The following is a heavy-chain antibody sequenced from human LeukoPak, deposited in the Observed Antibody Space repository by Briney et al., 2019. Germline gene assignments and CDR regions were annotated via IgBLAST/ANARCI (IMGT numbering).Heavy chain of an antibody. CDR3: ARGNLLYYDSSGSPKRLDY. Sequence: PSETLSLTCTVSGGSITDSFWTWIRQPAGKGLEWIGEINHSGSTNYNPSLKSRVTISVDTSKNQFSLKLSSVTAADTAVYYCARGNLLYYDSSGSPKRLDYWGQGTLVTVSS. J-gene: IGHJ4*02. CDR1: GGSITDSF. CDR2: INHSGST. D-gene: IGHD3-22*01. V-gene: IGHV4-34*01.